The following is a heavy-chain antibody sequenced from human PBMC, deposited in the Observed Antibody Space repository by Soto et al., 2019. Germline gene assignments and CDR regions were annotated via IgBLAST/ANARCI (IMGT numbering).Heavy chain of an antibody. V-gene: IGHV4-34*01. CDR1: GGSLSGHY. D-gene: IGHD3-10*01. Sequence: QVQVQQWGAGLLKPSETLSLACGVSGGSLSGHYWSWIRQPPGKGLECIGEITPIGSTTYNPSLKCRLSISLDMSKNQFSLNLTSGSAADTAVYYCARGGITLAWNYYYYGMDVWGQGTTVTVSS. J-gene: IGHJ6*01. CDR3: ARGGITLAWNYYYYGMDV. CDR2: ITPIGST.